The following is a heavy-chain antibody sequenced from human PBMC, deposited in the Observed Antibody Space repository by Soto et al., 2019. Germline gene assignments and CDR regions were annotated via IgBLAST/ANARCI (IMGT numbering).Heavy chain of an antibody. CDR2: IKQDGSEK. D-gene: IGHD6-13*01. CDR1: GFTFSSYW. J-gene: IGHJ4*02. V-gene: IGHV3-7*04. CDR3: ARDRVGSAAGTGHFDY. Sequence: GGSLRLSCAASGFTFSSYWMSWVRQAPGKGLEWVANIKQDGSEKYYVDSVKGRFTISRDNAKNSLYLQMNSLRAEDTVVYYCARDRVGSAAGTGHFDYWGQGTLVTVSS.